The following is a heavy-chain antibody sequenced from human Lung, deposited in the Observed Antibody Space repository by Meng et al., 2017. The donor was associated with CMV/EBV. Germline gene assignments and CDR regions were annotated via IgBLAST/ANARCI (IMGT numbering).Heavy chain of an antibody. CDR2: ISSSSSYI. CDR3: ARDYYGSTDNY. J-gene: IGHJ4*02. D-gene: IGHD4-23*01. V-gene: IGHV3-21*01. Sequence: GGSXRLXCAASGFTFSTYSMNWVRQAPGKGLEWVSSISSSSSYIYYADSVKGRFTISRDNAKNSLYLQMNSLRAEDTAVYYCARDYYGSTDNYWGQGTLVTVSS. CDR1: GFTFSTYS.